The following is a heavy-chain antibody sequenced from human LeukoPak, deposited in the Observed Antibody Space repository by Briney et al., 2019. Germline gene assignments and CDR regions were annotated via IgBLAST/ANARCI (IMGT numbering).Heavy chain of an antibody. V-gene: IGHV3-9*01. D-gene: IGHD3-10*01. Sequence: PGGSLRLSCAASGFIFDDYAMHWVRQAPGKGLEWVSSISWHSGGIDYADSVKGRFTISRDNANNSLYLQMNSLKTEDTAVYYCTTDLPYYYGSAPFDYWGQGTLVTVSS. CDR1: GFIFDDYA. CDR3: TTDLPYYYGSAPFDY. J-gene: IGHJ4*02. CDR2: ISWHSGGI.